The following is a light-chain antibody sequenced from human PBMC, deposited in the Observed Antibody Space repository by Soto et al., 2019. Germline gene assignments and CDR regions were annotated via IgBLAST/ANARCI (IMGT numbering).Light chain of an antibody. Sequence: DIQMTQSPSTLSASVGGRVTITCRASQSVGTWVAWYQQKPGKAPTLLIYAASNLQSGVPSRFRGSRSGTEFTLTVSSLQPEDFATYYCLQDHDDSWTFGQGTKVDIK. CDR1: QSVGTW. CDR2: AAS. J-gene: IGKJ1*01. V-gene: IGKV1-5*01. CDR3: LQDHDDSWT.